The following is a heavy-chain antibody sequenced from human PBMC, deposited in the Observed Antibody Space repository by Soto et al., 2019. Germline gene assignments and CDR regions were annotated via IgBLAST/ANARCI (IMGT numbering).Heavy chain of an antibody. CDR1: GFTFRRYV. Sequence: VQLVESGGGVVQPGTSLRVSCVGSGFTFRRYVIHWVRQAPGKGLEWVDLTSYDGSNKYYGDSVRGRFTISRDNSRNTVDLQMDSLRVEDTALYYCARWGTTGGLDVWGQGTLVSVS. CDR2: TSYDGSNK. CDR3: ARWGTTGGLDV. D-gene: IGHD3-16*01. J-gene: IGHJ1*01. V-gene: IGHV3-30*19.